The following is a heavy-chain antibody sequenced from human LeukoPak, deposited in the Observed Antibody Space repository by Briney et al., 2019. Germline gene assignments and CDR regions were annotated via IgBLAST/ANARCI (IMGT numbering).Heavy chain of an antibody. CDR3: ARGYYDFWSGYRYEYFQH. CDR1: GFTFSSYA. CDR2: ISGSGGST. J-gene: IGHJ1*01. D-gene: IGHD3-3*01. Sequence: GGSLRLSCAASGFTFSSYAMSWVRQAPGKGLEWVSAISGSGGSTYYADSVKGRFTISRDNSKNTLYLQMNSLRAEDTAVYYCARGYYDFWSGYRYEYFQHWGQGTLVTVSS. V-gene: IGHV3-23*01.